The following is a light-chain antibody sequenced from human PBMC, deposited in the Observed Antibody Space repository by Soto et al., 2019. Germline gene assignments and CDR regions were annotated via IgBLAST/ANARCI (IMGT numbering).Light chain of an antibody. V-gene: IGKV1-12*01. Sequence: DIQMTQSPSSVSASVGARVPITGRSSEDISTWLAWYQQKPGKAPKLLIYAASSLQSGVPSRFSGSGSGTDFTLTISRLEPEDFAVYYCQQYGSSGTFGQGTKVDIK. CDR2: AAS. J-gene: IGKJ1*01. CDR3: QQYGSSGT. CDR1: EDISTW.